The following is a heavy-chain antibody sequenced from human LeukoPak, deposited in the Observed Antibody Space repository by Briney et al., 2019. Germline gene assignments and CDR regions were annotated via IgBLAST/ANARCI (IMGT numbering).Heavy chain of an antibody. CDR2: IYFSGTT. V-gene: IGHV4-59*01. D-gene: IGHD4-17*01. CDR3: AREDPQTTVPEGLDV. CDR1: GGSISSYY. Sequence: SETLSLTCTVSGGSISSYYWSWLRQPPGKGLEWIGHIYFSGTTNINPSLKSRVTISVDMSKNQFSLKLSSVTAAYTAVYYCAREDPQTTVPEGLDVWGQGTTVTVSS. J-gene: IGHJ6*02.